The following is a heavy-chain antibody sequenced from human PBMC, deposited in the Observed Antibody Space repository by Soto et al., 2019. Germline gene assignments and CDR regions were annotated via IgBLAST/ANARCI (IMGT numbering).Heavy chain of an antibody. J-gene: IGHJ4*02. D-gene: IGHD2-2*01. CDR1: GFTFSSYA. CDR2: IYYSGST. Sequence: GSLRLSCAASGFTFSSYAMSWIRQPPGKGLEWIGYIYYSGSTDYNPSLRSRVTISVDTSKNQFSLKLSSVTAADTAVYYCARDHEVIPAAMRYFDYWGQGTLVTVSS. CDR3: ARDHEVIPAAMRYFDY. V-gene: IGHV4-59*01.